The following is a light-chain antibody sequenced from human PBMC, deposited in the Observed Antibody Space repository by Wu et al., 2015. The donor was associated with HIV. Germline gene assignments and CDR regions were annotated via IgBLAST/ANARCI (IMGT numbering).Light chain of an antibody. Sequence: DIKMTQSPSSLSASVGDRVTITCRASQDISDSLAWYQQSPGKVPKLLVYAASTLQSGVPSRFSGSRSGADFTLTISGLQPDDFATYYCQQYSTFSRTFGQGTKVEVK. CDR3: QQYSTFSRT. J-gene: IGKJ1*01. V-gene: IGKV1-27*01. CDR2: AAS. CDR1: QDISDS.